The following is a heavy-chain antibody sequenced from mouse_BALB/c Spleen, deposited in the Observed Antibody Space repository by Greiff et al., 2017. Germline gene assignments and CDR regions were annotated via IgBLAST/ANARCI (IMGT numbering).Heavy chain of an antibody. D-gene: IGHD1-1*01. CDR3: ASGTTVGFDY. Sequence: QVQLQQPGAELVKPGASVKLSCKASGYTFTSYWMHWVKQRPGQGLEWIGEIDPSDSYTNYNQKFKGKATLTVDKSSSTAYMQLSSLTSEDSAVYYCASGTTVGFDYWGQGTTLTVSS. V-gene: IGHV1-69*02. CDR2: IDPSDSYT. CDR1: GYTFTSYW. J-gene: IGHJ2*01.